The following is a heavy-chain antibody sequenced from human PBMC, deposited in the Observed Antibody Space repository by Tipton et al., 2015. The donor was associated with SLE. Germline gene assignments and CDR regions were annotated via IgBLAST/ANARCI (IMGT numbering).Heavy chain of an antibody. Sequence: TLSLTCTVSGGSIRSYYWSWIRQPPGKGLEWIGYINHSGSTNYNPSLKSRVTISVDTSKNQFSLKVRSVTAADTAVYYCARGPRVPGANGVYYYGMDVWGQGTTVTVSS. D-gene: IGHD1-26*01. CDR1: GGSIRSYY. CDR3: ARGPRVPGANGVYYYGMDV. CDR2: INHSGST. V-gene: IGHV4-59*12. J-gene: IGHJ6*02.